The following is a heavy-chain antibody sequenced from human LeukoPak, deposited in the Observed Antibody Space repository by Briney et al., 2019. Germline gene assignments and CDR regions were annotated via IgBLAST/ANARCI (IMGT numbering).Heavy chain of an antibody. CDR3: ARGNDYGDHVGIYFDY. Sequence: GGSLRLSCAASGFTFSSYWMSWVRQAPGKGLEWVANIKQDESEKYYVDSVKGRFSITRDNAKNSMYLQINSLRAEDTAVYHCARGNDYGDHVGIYFDYWGQGNVLPVSS. J-gene: IGHJ4*02. CDR2: IKQDESEK. V-gene: IGHV3-7*03. D-gene: IGHD4-17*01. CDR1: GFTFSSYW.